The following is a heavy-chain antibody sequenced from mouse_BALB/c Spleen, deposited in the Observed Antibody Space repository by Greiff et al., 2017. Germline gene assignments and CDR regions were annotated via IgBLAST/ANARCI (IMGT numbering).Heavy chain of an antibody. V-gene: IGHV5-17*02. CDR2: ISSGSSTI. J-gene: IGHJ2*01. CDR1: GFTFSSFG. Sequence: EVMLVESGGGLVQPGGSRKLSCAASGFTFSSFGMHWVRQAPEKGLEWVAYISSGSSTIYYADTVKGRFTISRDNPKNTLFLQMTSLRSEDTAMYYCARESFDYWGQGTTLTVSS. CDR3: ARESFDY.